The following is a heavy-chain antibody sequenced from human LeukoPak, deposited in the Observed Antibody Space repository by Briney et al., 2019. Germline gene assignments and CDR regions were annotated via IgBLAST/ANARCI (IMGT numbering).Heavy chain of an antibody. Sequence: ASVKVSCKASGYTFTNYGISWVRQAPGQGLEWVGWISGYNDNAHYAQKLQGRVTMTRETSTSTAYMELSSLRSEDTVVYYCARGAPGGYCSGGSCPYFDYWGQGTLVSVSS. J-gene: IGHJ4*02. D-gene: IGHD2-15*01. V-gene: IGHV1-18*01. CDR1: GYTFTNYG. CDR2: ISGYNDNA. CDR3: ARGAPGGYCSGGSCPYFDY.